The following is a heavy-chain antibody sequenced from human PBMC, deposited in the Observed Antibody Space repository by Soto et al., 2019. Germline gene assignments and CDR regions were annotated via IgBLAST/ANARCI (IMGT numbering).Heavy chain of an antibody. D-gene: IGHD6-13*01. CDR2: ISLYSDGT. J-gene: IGHJ5*01. Sequence: ASVNGACPTSGYTFSHYGITWVRQAPGQPLAWLGWISLYSDGTNYAQKFQGRVSMTTDTSTTTAYMELRSLRSDDTAVYYCARLVTGDEAWYCPCGQGTMVTVSS. CDR1: GYTFSHYG. CDR3: ARLVTGDEAWYCP. V-gene: IGHV1-18*01.